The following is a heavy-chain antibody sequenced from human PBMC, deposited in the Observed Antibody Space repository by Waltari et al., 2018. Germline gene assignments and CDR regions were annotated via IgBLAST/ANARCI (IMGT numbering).Heavy chain of an antibody. D-gene: IGHD3-16*01. V-gene: IGHV3-11*06. CDR2: ISISSSYT. CDR1: DFSISDYY. Sequence: QLVESGGGLVKPGGSVRLSCEASDFSISDYYMSWIRQAPGRGLEWLSYISISSSYTNYTDSVKGRFTISRNNAKNLVYLEMNNLRPEDTAVYFCARDKGDAFWYFDLWGRGTLVSVSS. J-gene: IGHJ2*01. CDR3: ARDKGDAFWYFDL.